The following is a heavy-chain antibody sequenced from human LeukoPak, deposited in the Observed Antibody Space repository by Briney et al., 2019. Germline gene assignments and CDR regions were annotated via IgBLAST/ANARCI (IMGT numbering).Heavy chain of an antibody. Sequence: SQTLSLTCTVSGGSISSGGYYWSWIRQHPGKGLEWIGYIYYSGSTYYNPSLKSRVTIAVDTSKNQFPLKLSSVTAADTAVYYCARSVLLWFGELLGTNWFDPWGQGTLVTVSS. CDR3: ARSVLLWFGELLGTNWFDP. CDR2: IYYSGST. J-gene: IGHJ5*02. V-gene: IGHV4-31*03. CDR1: GGSISSGGYY. D-gene: IGHD3-10*01.